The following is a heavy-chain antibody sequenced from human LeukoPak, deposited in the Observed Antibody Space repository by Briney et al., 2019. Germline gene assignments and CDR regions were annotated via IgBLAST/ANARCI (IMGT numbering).Heavy chain of an antibody. V-gene: IGHV7-4-1*02. D-gene: IGHD3-10*01. CDR2: INTNTGNP. Sequence: ASVKVSCKASGYTFTSYAMNWVRQAPGQGLEWMGWINTNTGNPTYAQGFTGRFVFSLDTSVSTAYLQISSLKAEDTAVYYCARPHHGSGSYPYFDYWGQGTLVTVSS. CDR1: GYTFTSYA. J-gene: IGHJ4*02. CDR3: ARPHHGSGSYPYFDY.